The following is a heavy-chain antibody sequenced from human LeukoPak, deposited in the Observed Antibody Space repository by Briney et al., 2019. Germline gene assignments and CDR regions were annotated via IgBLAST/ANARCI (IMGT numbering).Heavy chain of an antibody. V-gene: IGHV3-30*18. J-gene: IGHJ4*02. D-gene: IGHD5-12*01. Sequence: GRSLRLSCAASGFTFSSYGMHWVRQAPGKGLEWVAVISYDGSNKYYADSVKGRFTISGDNSKNTLYLQMNSLRAEDTAVYYCAKDRDIVATITLDYWGQGTLVTVSS. CDR3: AKDRDIVATITLDY. CDR1: GFTFSSYG. CDR2: ISYDGSNK.